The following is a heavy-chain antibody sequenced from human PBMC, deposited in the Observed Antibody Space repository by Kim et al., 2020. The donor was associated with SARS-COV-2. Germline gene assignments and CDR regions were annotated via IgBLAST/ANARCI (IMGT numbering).Heavy chain of an antibody. V-gene: IGHV1-2*02. J-gene: IGHJ4*02. CDR3: ARGPGAVAGDY. D-gene: IGHD6-19*01. Sequence: TNYAQKFQGRVTMTRDTSISTAYMELSRLRSDDTAVYYCARGPGAVAGDYWGQGTLVTVSS. CDR2: T.